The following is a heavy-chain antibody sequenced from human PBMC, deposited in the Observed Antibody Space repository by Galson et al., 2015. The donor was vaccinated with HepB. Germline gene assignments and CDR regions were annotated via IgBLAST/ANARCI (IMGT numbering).Heavy chain of an antibody. Sequence: SLRLSCAASGFTFSDHYMDWVRQAPGKGLEWVGRIRDKANRYTTEYAASVKGRFTISRDDSQNSLYLQMNSLKTEDTAMYYCARTYSSSWGENYFDYWGQGTLVTVSS. J-gene: IGHJ4*02. D-gene: IGHD6-13*01. CDR3: ARTYSSSWGENYFDY. CDR2: IRDKANRYTT. CDR1: GFTFSDHY. V-gene: IGHV3-72*01.